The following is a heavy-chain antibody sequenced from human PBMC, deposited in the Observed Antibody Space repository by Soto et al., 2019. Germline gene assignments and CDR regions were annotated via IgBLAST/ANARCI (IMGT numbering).Heavy chain of an antibody. V-gene: IGHV3-66*01. CDR3: ARATDGYSGPDDY. CDR2: IYSGGST. CDR1: GFTVSSNY. Sequence: GGSLRLSCASSGFTVSSNYMSWVRQAPGKGLEWVSVIYSGGSTYYADSVKGRFTISRDNSKNTLYLQMNSLRAEDTAVYYCARATDGYSGPDDYWGQGTLVTVSS. D-gene: IGHD5-12*01. J-gene: IGHJ4*02.